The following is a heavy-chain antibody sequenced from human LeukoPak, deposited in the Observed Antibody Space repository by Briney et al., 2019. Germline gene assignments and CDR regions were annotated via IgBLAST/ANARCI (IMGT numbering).Heavy chain of an antibody. J-gene: IGHJ4*02. V-gene: IGHV3-30*02. D-gene: IGHD3-10*01. CDR2: IQYGGSNT. Sequence: GGSLRLSCAASGFTFSTSGMHWVRQAAAKALEWVTFIQYGGSNTYYADSVKGRFTISRDNSKITVFLQMNSLGPEDAALYACASDGRRSGSYSNYFDYWGQGTLVTVSS. CDR3: ASDGRRSGSYSNYFDY. CDR1: GFTFSTSG.